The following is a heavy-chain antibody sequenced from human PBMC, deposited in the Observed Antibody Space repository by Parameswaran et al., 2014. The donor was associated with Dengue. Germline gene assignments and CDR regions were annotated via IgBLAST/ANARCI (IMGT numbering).Heavy chain of an antibody. J-gene: IGHJ1*01. V-gene: IGHV4-34*01. Sequence: PGKGLEWIGEINHSGSTNYNPSLKSRVTISVDTSKNQFSLKLSSVTAADTAVYYCARGGAYYDFWSGYSREYFQHWGQGTLVTVSS. CDR3: ARGGAYYDFWSGYSREYFQH. D-gene: IGHD3-3*01. CDR2: INHSGST.